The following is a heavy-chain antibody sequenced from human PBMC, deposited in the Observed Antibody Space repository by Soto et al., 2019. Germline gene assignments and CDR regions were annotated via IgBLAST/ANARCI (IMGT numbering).Heavy chain of an antibody. CDR1: GGSISSYY. CDR2: IYYSGST. D-gene: IGHD3-3*01. V-gene: IGHV4-59*01. J-gene: IGHJ1*01. Sequence: PSETLSLTCTVSGGSISSYYWSWIRQPPGKGLERIGYIYYSGSTNYNPSLKSRVTISVDTSKNQFSLKLSSVTVADTAVYYCARYEETEYFQHWGQGTLVTVSS. CDR3: ARYEETEYFQH.